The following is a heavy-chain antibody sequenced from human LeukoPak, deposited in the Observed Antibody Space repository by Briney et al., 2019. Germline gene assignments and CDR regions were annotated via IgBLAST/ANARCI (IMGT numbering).Heavy chain of an antibody. CDR2: IRYDGSNK. CDR3: AKDRVPVVPAANGDMDY. V-gene: IGHV3-30*02. D-gene: IGHD2-2*01. J-gene: IGHJ4*02. Sequence: PGGSLRLSCAASGFTFSSYGMHWVRQAPGKGLEGVAFIRYDGSNKYYADSVKGRFTISRDNSKNTLYLQMNSLRAEDTAVYYCAKDRVPVVPAANGDMDYWGQGTLVTVSS. CDR1: GFTFSSYG.